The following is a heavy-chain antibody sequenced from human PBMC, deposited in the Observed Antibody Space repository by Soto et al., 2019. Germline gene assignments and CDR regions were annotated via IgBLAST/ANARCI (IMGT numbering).Heavy chain of an antibody. CDR3: ALSRSSYYYYGMDV. D-gene: IGHD6-6*01. Sequence: QVQLVQSGAEVKKPGSSVKVSCKASGGTFSSYAISWVRQAPGQGLEWMGGVIPIFGTANYAQKFQGRVTITADESTSTAYMELSSLRSDDTAVYYCALSRSSYYYYGMDVWGQGTTVTVSS. V-gene: IGHV1-69*01. CDR2: VIPIFGTA. CDR1: GGTFSSYA. J-gene: IGHJ6*02.